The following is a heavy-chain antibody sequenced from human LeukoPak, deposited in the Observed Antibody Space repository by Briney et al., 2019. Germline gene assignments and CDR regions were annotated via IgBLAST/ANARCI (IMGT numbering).Heavy chain of an antibody. D-gene: IGHD4-11*01. V-gene: IGHV3-30*04. CDR2: VSVEGIGR. CDR3: ATVTKVDFDY. Sequence: GRSLRLSCAASGFTFSSYTMYWFRQAPGKGLEWVASVSVEGIGRYFPGSVEGRFTISRDNSKNTVYLQMNNVRIEDTAVYFFATVTKVDFDYWGQGTLVTVSS. J-gene: IGHJ4*02. CDR1: GFTFSSYT.